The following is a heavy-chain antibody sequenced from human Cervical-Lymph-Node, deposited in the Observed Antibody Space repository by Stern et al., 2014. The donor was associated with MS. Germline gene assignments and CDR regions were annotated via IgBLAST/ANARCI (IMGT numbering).Heavy chain of an antibody. CDR1: GYRFINNW. J-gene: IGHJ4*02. CDR2: IYPSDSDV. CDR3: ARWSVACDS. Sequence: EIQLVESGAEVRKPGDSLKISCKTSGYRFINNWIAWERQVPGKGLEWIGLIYPSDSDVRYSPSFQGHVSISVDKSISTAYLQWNSLKASDTGVYYCARWSVACDSWGQGALITVSS. V-gene: IGHV5-51*03.